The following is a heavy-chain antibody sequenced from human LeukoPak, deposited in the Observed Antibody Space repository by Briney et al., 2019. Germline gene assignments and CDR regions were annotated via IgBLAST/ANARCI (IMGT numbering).Heavy chain of an antibody. CDR1: GFTFSSYS. CDR2: ISSSSSYI. Sequence: GGSLRLSCAASGFTFSSYSMNWVRQAPGKGLEWVSSISSSSSYIYYADSVKGRFTISRDNSKNTLYLQMNSLRAEDTAVYYCARVSGILPCDYWGQGTLVTVSS. V-gene: IGHV3-21*01. J-gene: IGHJ4*02. D-gene: IGHD3-9*01. CDR3: ARVSGILPCDY.